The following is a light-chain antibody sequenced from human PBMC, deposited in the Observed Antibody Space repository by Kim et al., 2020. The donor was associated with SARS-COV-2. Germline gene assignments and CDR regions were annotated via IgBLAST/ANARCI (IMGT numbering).Light chain of an antibody. Sequence: STGEIATRSWRARERVSGYMAWCQQKPGQAPRILSYVASKKATGIPARCSGSGSGTDFTLTISSLWPEDFAVLYCQQRINWPLTFGGGTKVDIK. V-gene: IGKV3-11*01. J-gene: IGKJ4*01. CDR3: QQRINWPLT. CDR2: VAS. CDR1: ERVSGY.